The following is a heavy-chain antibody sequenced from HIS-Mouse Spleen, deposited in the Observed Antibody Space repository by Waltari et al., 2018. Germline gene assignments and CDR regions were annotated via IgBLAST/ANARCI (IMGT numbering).Heavy chain of an antibody. CDR1: GYTCTGYY. D-gene: IGHD7-27*01. CDR2: INPSSGGT. CDR3: ARDGLGMRREAFDI. V-gene: IGHV1-2*02. J-gene: IGHJ3*02. Sequence: QVQLVQSGAEVKKPGASVKVSCKASGYTCTGYYMPWVRQAPGQGLEWMGWINPSSGGTNYAQKFQGRVTMTRDTSISTAYMELSRLRSDDTAVYYCARDGLGMRREAFDIWGQGTMVTVSS.